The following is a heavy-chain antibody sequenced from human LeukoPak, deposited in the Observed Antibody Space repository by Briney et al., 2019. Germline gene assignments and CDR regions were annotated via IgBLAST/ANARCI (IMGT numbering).Heavy chain of an antibody. CDR3: ARHVVVVAASGSVWFDP. V-gene: IGHV4-59*08. CDR2: IYYSGST. CDR1: GGSISSYY. Sequence: SETLSLTCTVSGGSISSYYWSWIRQPPGKGLEWIGYIYYSGSTNYNPSLKSRVTISVDTSKNQFSLKLSSVTAADTAVYYCARHVVVVAASGSVWFDPWGQGTLVTVSS. J-gene: IGHJ5*02. D-gene: IGHD2-15*01.